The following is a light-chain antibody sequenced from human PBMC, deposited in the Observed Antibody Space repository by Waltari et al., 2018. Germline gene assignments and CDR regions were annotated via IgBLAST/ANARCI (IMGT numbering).Light chain of an antibody. Sequence: VLTQSPATLSLSPGERATLSCRASQSVDDYMAWYQQKPGQSPRLLIYDASNRATGIPIRFSGSGFGTDFTLTISSLEPDDFAHYYCQQRRNWTPTFGQGTKVEIK. J-gene: IGKJ1*01. CDR3: QQRRNWTPT. CDR1: QSVDDY. V-gene: IGKV3-11*01. CDR2: DAS.